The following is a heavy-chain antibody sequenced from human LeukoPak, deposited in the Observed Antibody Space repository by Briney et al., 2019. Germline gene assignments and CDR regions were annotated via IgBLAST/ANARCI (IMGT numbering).Heavy chain of an antibody. D-gene: IGHD3-22*01. J-gene: IGHJ4*02. CDR1: GFTFSSYS. V-gene: IGHV3-21*01. CDR2: ISSSSSYI. CDR3: ASFRPGTYYYDSSGYRSNDY. Sequence: GGSLRLSCAASGFTFSSYSMNWVRQAPGKGLEWVSSISSSSSYIYYADSVKGRFIISRDNAKNSLYLQMNSLRAEDTAVYYCASFRPGTYYYDSSGYRSNDYWGQGTLVTVSS.